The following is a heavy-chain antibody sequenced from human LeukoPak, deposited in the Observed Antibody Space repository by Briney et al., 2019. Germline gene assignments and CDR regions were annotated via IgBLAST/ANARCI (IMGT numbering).Heavy chain of an antibody. CDR3: ARDWRHFDY. CDR1: GYTFTNYA. CDR2: INTKTGNP. Sequence: ASVKVSCKASGYTFTNYAINWVRQAPGQGLEWVGWINTKTGNPTYAQGFTGRFVFSLDTSVSTAYLQISSLKAEDTAVYYCARDWRHFDYWGQGTLVTVSS. V-gene: IGHV7-4-1*02. J-gene: IGHJ4*02.